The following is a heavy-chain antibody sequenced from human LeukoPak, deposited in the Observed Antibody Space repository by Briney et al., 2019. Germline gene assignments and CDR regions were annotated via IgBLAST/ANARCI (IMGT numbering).Heavy chain of an antibody. D-gene: IGHD3-22*01. J-gene: IGHJ4*02. CDR2: MNPNSGNT. V-gene: IGHV1-8*01. CDR3: ARGLNKDYYDSSGCYY. CDR1: GYTFTSYD. Sequence: VASVKVSCKASGYTFTSYDINWVRQATGQGLEWMGWMNPNSGNTGYAQKFQGRVTMTRNTSISTAYMELSSLRSEDTAVYYCARGLNKDYYDSSGCYYWGQGTLVTVSS.